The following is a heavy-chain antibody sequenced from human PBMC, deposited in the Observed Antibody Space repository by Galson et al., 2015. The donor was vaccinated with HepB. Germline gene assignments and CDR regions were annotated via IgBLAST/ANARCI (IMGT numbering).Heavy chain of an antibody. CDR1: GYTFTGYY. Sequence: SVKVSCKASGYTFTGYYIYWVRQAPGQGLELMGWINPNTGGTNYAQKFQGRVTMTRDTSISTAYMELSRLRSDDTAVYYCARDYSSGWYGEFDYWGQGTLVTVSS. J-gene: IGHJ4*02. D-gene: IGHD6-19*01. CDR2: INPNTGGT. CDR3: ARDYSSGWYGEFDY. V-gene: IGHV1-2*02.